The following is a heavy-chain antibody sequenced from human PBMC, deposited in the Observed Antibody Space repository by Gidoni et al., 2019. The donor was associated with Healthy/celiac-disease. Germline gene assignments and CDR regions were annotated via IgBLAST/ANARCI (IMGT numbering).Heavy chain of an antibody. CDR1: GFPFSGSA. D-gene: IGHD1-26*01. V-gene: IGHV3-73*02. J-gene: IGHJ4*02. CDR3: TRLSGSYYKDY. CDR2: IRSRANSYAT. Sequence: DVQLQVSGGGFVPPGGPLKLSCASSGFPFSGSAMLWVRQASGKGWGWVGRIRSRANSYATAFAASVKGRFIISRDDSKNTAYLQMNSLKTEDTAVYYCTRLSGSYYKDYWGQGTLVTVSS.